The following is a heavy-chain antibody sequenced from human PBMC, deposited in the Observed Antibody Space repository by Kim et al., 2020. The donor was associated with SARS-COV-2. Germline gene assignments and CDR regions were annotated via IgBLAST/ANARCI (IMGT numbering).Heavy chain of an antibody. CDR1: GFTFSSYA. CDR2: ISSNGAST. Sequence: GGSLRLSCSASGFTFSSYAMHWVRQAPGKGLEYVSAISSNGASTYYADSVKGRFTISRDNSKNTLNLQMSSLRVEDTAVYYCVKDRGSSNWYNDYWGQGTLVTVSS. CDR3: VKDRGSSNWYNDY. J-gene: IGHJ4*02. V-gene: IGHV3-64D*06. D-gene: IGHD6-13*01.